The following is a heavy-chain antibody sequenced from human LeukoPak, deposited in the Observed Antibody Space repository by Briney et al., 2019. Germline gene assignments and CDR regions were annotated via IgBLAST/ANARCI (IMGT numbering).Heavy chain of an antibody. V-gene: IGHV3-13*01. Sequence: GGSLRLSCAASGFTFSSYDMHWVRQATGKGLEWVSAIGTAGDTYYPGSVKGRFTISRENAKNSLYLQMNSLRAGDTAVYYCARGLRVGGVIVSMDVWGQGTTVTVSS. CDR1: GFTFSSYD. J-gene: IGHJ6*02. CDR3: ARGLRVGGVIVSMDV. CDR2: IGTAGDT. D-gene: IGHD3-16*02.